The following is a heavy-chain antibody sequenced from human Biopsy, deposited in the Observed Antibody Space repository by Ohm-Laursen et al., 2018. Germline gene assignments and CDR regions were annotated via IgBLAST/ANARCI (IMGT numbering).Heavy chain of an antibody. J-gene: IGHJ2*01. CDR2: DYYTGRT. D-gene: IGHD3-22*01. Sequence: GTLSFTSTVSGVSISSYYWGWIRQPHGQGLVWIGYDYYTGRTYYNPSLQSRVTISVHTSKTHFSLMIRYVTPAATAIYCARDRGYYSDRTVPGYFDLWGRGTLVTVSS. CDR3: ARDRGYYSDRTVPGYFDL. CDR1: GVSISSYY. V-gene: IGHV4-59*01.